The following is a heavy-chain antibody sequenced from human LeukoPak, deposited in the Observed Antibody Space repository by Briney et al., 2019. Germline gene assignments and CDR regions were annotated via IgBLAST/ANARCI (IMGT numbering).Heavy chain of an antibody. Sequence: ASVKVSCKASGYTFTSYGISWVRQAPGQGLEWMGGIIPIFGTANYAQKFQGRVTITTDESTSTAYMELSSLRSEDTAVYYCARASSGYDFWSGYYPSYYYYYMDVWGKGTTVTVSS. J-gene: IGHJ6*03. V-gene: IGHV1-69*05. CDR1: GYTFTSYG. D-gene: IGHD3-3*01. CDR3: ARASSGYDFWSGYYPSYYYYYMDV. CDR2: IIPIFGTA.